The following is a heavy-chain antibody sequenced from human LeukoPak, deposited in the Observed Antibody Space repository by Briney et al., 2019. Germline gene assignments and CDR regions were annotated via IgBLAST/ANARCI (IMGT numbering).Heavy chain of an antibody. D-gene: IGHD2-2*01. CDR2: INHRGST. Sequence: PSETLSLTCAVYGGSFSGYYWSWIRQPPGKGLEWIGEINHRGSTNYNPSLKSRVTISVDTSKNQFSLKLSSVTAADTAVYYCARLSSSDIVVVPAAMRYFQHWGQGTLVTVSS. J-gene: IGHJ1*01. V-gene: IGHV4-34*01. CDR3: ARLSSSDIVVVPAAMRYFQH. CDR1: GGSFSGYY.